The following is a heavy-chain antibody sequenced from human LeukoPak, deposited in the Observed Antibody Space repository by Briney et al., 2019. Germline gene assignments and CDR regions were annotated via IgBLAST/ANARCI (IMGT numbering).Heavy chain of an antibody. V-gene: IGHV4-34*01. CDR2: INHSGST. Sequence: GSLRLSCAASGFSFSSYWMSWVRQAPGKGLEWIGEINHSGSTNYNPSLKSRVTISVDTSKNQFSLKLSSVTAADTAVYYCARGGHQNFRRWLQFGAHFDYWGQGTLVTVSS. CDR1: GFSFSSYW. J-gene: IGHJ4*02. CDR3: ARGGHQNFRRWLQFGAHFDY. D-gene: IGHD5-24*01.